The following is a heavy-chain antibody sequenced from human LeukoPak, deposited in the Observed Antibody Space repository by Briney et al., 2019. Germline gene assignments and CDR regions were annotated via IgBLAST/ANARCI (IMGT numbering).Heavy chain of an antibody. J-gene: IGHJ6*03. CDR3: ARARSRVVVPAAYYYYMDV. V-gene: IGHV1-18*01. D-gene: IGHD2-2*01. Sequence: ASVKVSCKASGYTFTSYGISWVRQAPGQGLEWMGWFSAYNGNTNYAQKLQGRVTMTTDTSTSTAYMELRSLRSDDTAVYHCARARSRVVVPAAYYYYMDVWGKGTTVTISS. CDR1: GYTFTSYG. CDR2: FSAYNGNT.